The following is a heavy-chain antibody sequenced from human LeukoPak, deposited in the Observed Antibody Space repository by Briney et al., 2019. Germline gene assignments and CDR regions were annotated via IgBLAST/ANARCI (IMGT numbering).Heavy chain of an antibody. CDR1: GFIFSNNY. D-gene: IGHD2-21*02. Sequence: GGSLRLPCEASGFIFSNNYMSWVRQAPGRGLEWLATIWPDGSEKRYVDSLRGRVTISRDNVERSLYLQMNSLRAEDTAVYYCAKLKGQVTTWDPWGLGIRVTVSS. CDR2: IWPDGSEK. J-gene: IGHJ5*02. CDR3: AKLKGQVTTWDP. V-gene: IGHV3-7*03.